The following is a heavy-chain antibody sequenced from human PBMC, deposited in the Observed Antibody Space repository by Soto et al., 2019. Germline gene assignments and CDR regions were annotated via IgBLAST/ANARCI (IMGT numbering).Heavy chain of an antibody. V-gene: IGHV1-69*13. Sequence: SVKVSFKASGVTFSSYAISWVRQAPGQGLEWMGGIIPIFGTANYAQKFQGRVTITADESTSTAYMELSSLRSEDTAVYYCARDRSSGWYSLDYWGQGTLVTVSS. CDR1: GVTFSSYA. CDR3: ARDRSSGWYSLDY. D-gene: IGHD6-19*01. J-gene: IGHJ4*02. CDR2: IIPIFGTA.